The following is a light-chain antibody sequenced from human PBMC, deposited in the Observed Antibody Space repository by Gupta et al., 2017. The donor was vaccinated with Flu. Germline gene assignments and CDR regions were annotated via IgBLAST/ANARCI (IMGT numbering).Light chain of an antibody. J-gene: IGLJ3*02. CDR3: LLAYSGGARV. CDR1: TGPVTSGHY. CDR2: DEG. V-gene: IGLV7-46*01. Sequence: QAVVTQEPSLTVSPGGTVTLTCGSSTGPVTSGHYPYWFQQKPGQAPKARMYDEGNKYSGTPARFSGSLLGGKAALTLSGAQPEEEADYYCLLAYSGGARVFGGGTKLTVL.